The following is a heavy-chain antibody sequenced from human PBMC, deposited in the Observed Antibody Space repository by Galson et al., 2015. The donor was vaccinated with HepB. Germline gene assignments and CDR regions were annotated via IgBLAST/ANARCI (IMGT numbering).Heavy chain of an antibody. V-gene: IGHV1-69*13. J-gene: IGHJ6*02. Sequence: SVKVSCKASGGTFSSYAISWVRQAPGQGLEWMGGIIPIFGTANYAQKFQGRVTITADESTSTAYTELSSLRSEDTAVYYCARSDYYDSSGYYPHYYYYGMDVWGQGTTVTVSS. CDR2: IIPIFGTA. D-gene: IGHD3-22*01. CDR3: ARSDYYDSSGYYPHYYYYGMDV. CDR1: GGTFSSYA.